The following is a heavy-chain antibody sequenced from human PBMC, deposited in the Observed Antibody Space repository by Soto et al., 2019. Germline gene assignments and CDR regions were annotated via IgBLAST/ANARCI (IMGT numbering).Heavy chain of an antibody. CDR1: GFIFSNYG. CDR3: ARDRYSYYDFWSGSLPYYYYGMDV. CDR2: IWYDGSNK. V-gene: IGHV3-33*01. D-gene: IGHD3-3*01. Sequence: GGSLRLSCAASGFIFSNYGMHWVRQAPGKGLEWVAVIWYDGSNKYHADSVKGRFTISRDNAKNSLYLQMNSLRAEDTAVYYCARDRYSYYDFWSGSLPYYYYGMDVWGQGTTVTVSS. J-gene: IGHJ6*02.